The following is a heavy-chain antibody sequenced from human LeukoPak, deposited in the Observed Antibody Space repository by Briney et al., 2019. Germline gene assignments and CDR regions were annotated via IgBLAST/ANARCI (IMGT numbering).Heavy chain of an antibody. CDR1: GFTFSSYS. CDR3: ARAQTMFWEFDGFDI. Sequence: GGSLRLSCAASGFTFSSYSMNWVRQAPGKGLEWVSSISSSSSYIYYADSVKGRFTISRDNARNSVYLQMNSLRDDDTAVYSCARAQTMFWEFDGFDIWGRGTKVTVSS. J-gene: IGHJ3*02. CDR2: ISSSSSYI. D-gene: IGHD3-10*02. V-gene: IGHV3-21*01.